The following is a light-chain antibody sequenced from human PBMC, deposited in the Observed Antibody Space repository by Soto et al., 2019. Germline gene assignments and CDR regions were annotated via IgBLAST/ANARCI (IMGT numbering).Light chain of an antibody. CDR1: SSNIGSNY. J-gene: IGLJ1*01. CDR3: PAWVESLGGYV. Sequence: QSVLTQPPSASGTPGQRVTISCSGSSSNIGSNYVYWYQQLPGTAPKLLIYSNNQRPSGVPDRFSGSKSGTSASLAISGLRSEDGGIYSCPAWVESLGGYVFGPG. CDR2: SNN. V-gene: IGLV1-47*02.